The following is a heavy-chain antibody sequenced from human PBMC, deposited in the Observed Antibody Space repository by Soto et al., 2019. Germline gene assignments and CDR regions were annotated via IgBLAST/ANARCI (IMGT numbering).Heavy chain of an antibody. CDR3: ARLTLAQDSSGYHIFDY. V-gene: IGHV3-23*01. CDR1: GLTFSSYA. J-gene: IGHJ4*02. Sequence: GGSLRLSCAASGLTFSSYAMSWVRQAPGKGLEWVSAISGSGGSTYYADSVKGRFTISRDNSKNTLYLQMNSLRAEDSAMYYCARLTLAQDSSGYHIFDYWGLGTLVTVSS. CDR2: ISGSGGST. D-gene: IGHD3-22*01.